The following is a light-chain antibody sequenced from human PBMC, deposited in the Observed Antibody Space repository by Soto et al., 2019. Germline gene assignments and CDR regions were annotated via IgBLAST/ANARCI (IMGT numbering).Light chain of an antibody. V-gene: IGKV3D-20*02. CDR1: QSVSSSY. J-gene: IGKJ1*01. Sequence: LSQSPGTVSLSPGERATLSCRASQSVSSSYLAWYQQKPGQAPRLLIYGTSSRATGIPARFSGSGSGTDFTLTISSLEPEDCALYYCQQRSSWPWPFGQGGKVDI. CDR2: GTS. CDR3: QQRSSWPWP.